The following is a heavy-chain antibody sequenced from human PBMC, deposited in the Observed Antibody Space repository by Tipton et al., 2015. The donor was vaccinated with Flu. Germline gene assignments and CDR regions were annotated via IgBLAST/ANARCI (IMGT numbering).Heavy chain of an antibody. CDR3: AKDVSSSWPPGNWFDP. D-gene: IGHD6-13*01. CDR2: ISSNSYST. Sequence: SLRLSCAASGFMFDAYAMHWVRQAPGKGLEWVSGISSNSYSTGYADSVRGRFTISRDNAKSTLFLLMNGLRAEDTALYYCAKDVSSSWPPGNWFDPWGQGTLVTVSS. CDR1: GFMFDAYA. J-gene: IGHJ5*02. V-gene: IGHV3-9*01.